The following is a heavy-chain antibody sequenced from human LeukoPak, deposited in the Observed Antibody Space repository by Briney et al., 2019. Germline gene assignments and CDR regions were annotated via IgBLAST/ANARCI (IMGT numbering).Heavy chain of an antibody. CDR3: ARWPGELYYFDY. J-gene: IGHJ4*02. Sequence: GASVKVSCKASGYTFTGYYMHWVRPAPGQGLEWRGWINPNSGGTNYAQKFQGRVTMTRDTSISTAYMELSRLRSDDTAVYYCARWPGELYYFDYWGQGTLVTVSS. CDR2: INPNSGGT. V-gene: IGHV1-2*02. CDR1: GYTFTGYY. D-gene: IGHD1-7*01.